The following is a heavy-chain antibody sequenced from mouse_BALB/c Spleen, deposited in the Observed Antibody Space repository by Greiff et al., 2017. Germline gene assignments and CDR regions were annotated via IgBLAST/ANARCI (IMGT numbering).Heavy chain of an antibody. V-gene: IGHV2-9*02. J-gene: IGHJ1*01. CDR2: IWAGGST. CDR1: GFSLTSYG. Sequence: VQGVESGPGLVAPSQSLSITCTVSGFSLTSYGVHWVRQPPGKGLEWLGVIWAGGSTNYNSALMSRLSISKDNSKSQVFLKMNSLQTDDTAMYYCARSGGAYYYGSSFRYFDVWGAGTTVTVSS. CDR3: ARSGGAYYYGSSFRYFDV. D-gene: IGHD1-1*01.